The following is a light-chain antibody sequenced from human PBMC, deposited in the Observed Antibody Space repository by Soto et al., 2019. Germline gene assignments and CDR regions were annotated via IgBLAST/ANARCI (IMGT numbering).Light chain of an antibody. CDR1: QSISSTS. CDR2: GAS. Sequence: VLTQSPGTLSLSPGERATLSCRVSQSISSTSLAWYQHQPGQAPRLLVYGASVRASGIPDRFSGGGSGTDFTLTISRLEPEDFAVYYCQRYGNSPPLTFGGGTKVEIK. CDR3: QRYGNSPPLT. V-gene: IGKV3-20*01. J-gene: IGKJ4*01.